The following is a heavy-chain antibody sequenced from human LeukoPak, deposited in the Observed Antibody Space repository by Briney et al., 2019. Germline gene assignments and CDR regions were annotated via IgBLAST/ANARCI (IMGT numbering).Heavy chain of an antibody. J-gene: IGHJ4*02. D-gene: IGHD1-26*01. CDR1: GFTFSSYD. V-gene: IGHV3-48*03. Sequence: GGSLRLSCAASGFTFSSYDLNWVRQAPGKGLDWVSYISRSGSTIYYADSVKGRFTISRDNSKNTLNLQMNSLRVGDTAVYYCARDITGSYSVDYWGQGTLVTVSS. CDR2: ISRSGSTI. CDR3: ARDITGSYSVDY.